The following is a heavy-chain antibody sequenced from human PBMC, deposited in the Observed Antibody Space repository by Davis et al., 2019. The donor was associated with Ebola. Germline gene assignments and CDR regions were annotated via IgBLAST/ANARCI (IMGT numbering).Heavy chain of an antibody. J-gene: IGHJ5*02. V-gene: IGHV3-7*01. CDR3: ARDRLRYFDWLLSNWFDP. Sequence: GESLKISCAASGFTFSSYWMSWVRQAPGKGLEWVANIKQDGSEKYYVDSVKGRFTISRDNAKNSLYLQMNSLRAEDTAVYYCARDRLRYFDWLLSNWFDPWGQGTLVTVSS. CDR1: GFTFSSYW. CDR2: IKQDGSEK. D-gene: IGHD3-9*01.